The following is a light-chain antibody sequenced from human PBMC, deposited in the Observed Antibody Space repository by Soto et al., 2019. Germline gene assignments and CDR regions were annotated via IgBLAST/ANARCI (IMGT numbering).Light chain of an antibody. CDR3: YQYGSSPTCT. V-gene: IGKV3-20*01. Sequence: EIVLTQSPGTLSLSPGERATLSCRASPSVSSSYLAWYQHKPGQAPRLLIYDASTRATGIPERFSGSGSGTDFTLTISRLEPEDFAVYYCYQYGSSPTCTFGQGTKVEIK. J-gene: IGKJ1*01. CDR2: DAS. CDR1: PSVSSSY.